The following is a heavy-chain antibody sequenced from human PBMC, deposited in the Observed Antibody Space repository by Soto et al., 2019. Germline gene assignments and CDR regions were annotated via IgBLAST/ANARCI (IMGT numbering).Heavy chain of an antibody. J-gene: IGHJ4*02. CDR3: AKVREDLLPLVALAY. CDR1: GFTLISHG. V-gene: IGHV3-30*18. Sequence: QVQLVESGGGVVQPGRSLRLSCAASGFTLISHGIHWVRQAPGKGLEWVAVMSNDGYNNFYGDSVKGRFTISRDNSKNTLYLQMNNLRPEYTAVYYCAKVREDLLPLVALAYWGQGTLVTVSS. CDR2: MSNDGYNN. D-gene: IGHD2-8*01.